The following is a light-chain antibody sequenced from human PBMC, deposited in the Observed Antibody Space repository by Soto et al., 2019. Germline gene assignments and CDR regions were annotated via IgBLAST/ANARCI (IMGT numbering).Light chain of an antibody. CDR3: QQRSNWPLT. CDR2: DAS. J-gene: IGKJ4*01. V-gene: IGKV3-11*01. CDR1: QSVSSY. Sequence: EIMLTQSPATLSLSPGERATLSCRASQSVSSYLAWYQQKPGQAPRLLIYDASNRATGIPARFSGSGSGTGFTLTISSLEPEDFAVYYCQQRSNWPLTFGGGTKVEIK.